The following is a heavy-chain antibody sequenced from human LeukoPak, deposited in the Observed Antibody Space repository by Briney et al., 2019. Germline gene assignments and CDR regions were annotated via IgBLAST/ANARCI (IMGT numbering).Heavy chain of an antibody. Sequence: GESLKISCKGSGYSFTSYWIGWVRQMPGKGLEWLGIIYPGDSDTRYSPSFQGQVTISADKSISTAYLQWSSLKASDTAMYYCARQLSVVPAAIRTWGQGTLVTVSS. V-gene: IGHV5-51*01. D-gene: IGHD2-2*02. CDR3: ARQLSVVPAAIRT. CDR2: IYPGDSDT. CDR1: GYSFTSYW. J-gene: IGHJ5*02.